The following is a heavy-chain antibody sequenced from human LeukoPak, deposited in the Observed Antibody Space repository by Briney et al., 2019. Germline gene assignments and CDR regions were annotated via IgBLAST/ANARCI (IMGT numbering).Heavy chain of an antibody. J-gene: IGHJ6*03. V-gene: IGHV4-59*08. CDR1: GGSISSYY. D-gene: IGHD2-2*01. CDR3: ARAAWEYCSSTSCYEYYYYYMDV. CDR2: IYYSGST. Sequence: SETLSLTCTVSGGSISSYYWSWIRQPPGKGLEWIGYIYYSGSTNYNPSLKSRVTISVDTSKNQFSLKLSSVTAADTAVYYCARAAWEYCSSTSCYEYYYYYMDVWGKGTTVTVSS.